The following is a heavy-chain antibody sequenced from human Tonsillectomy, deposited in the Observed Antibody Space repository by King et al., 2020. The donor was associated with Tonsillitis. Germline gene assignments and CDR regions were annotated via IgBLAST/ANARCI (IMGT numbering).Heavy chain of an antibody. V-gene: IGHV3-7*01. D-gene: IGHD3-22*01. Sequence: VQMVESGGGLVQPGGSLRISCAASGFTFSSYWMSWVRQAPGKGLEWVANIKQDGSEKFYVDSVKGRFTISRDNAKKSLYLQMNSLRAEDTAVYYCARLGFDSSGYYYGFDYWGQGTLVTVSS. J-gene: IGHJ4*02. CDR3: ARLGFDSSGYYYGFDY. CDR1: GFTFSSYW. CDR2: IKQDGSEK.